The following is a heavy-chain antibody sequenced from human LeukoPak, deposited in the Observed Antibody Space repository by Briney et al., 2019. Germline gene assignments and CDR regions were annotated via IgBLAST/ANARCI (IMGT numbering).Heavy chain of an antibody. CDR2: IYYSGST. J-gene: IGHJ3*02. V-gene: IGHV4-59*01. CDR1: GGSISSYY. Sequence: SETLPLTCTVSGGSISSYYWSWIRQPPGKGLEWIGYIYYSGSTNYNPSLKSRVTISVDTSKNQFSLKLSSVTAADTAVYYCARDRANAFDIWGQGTMVTVSS. CDR3: ARDRANAFDI.